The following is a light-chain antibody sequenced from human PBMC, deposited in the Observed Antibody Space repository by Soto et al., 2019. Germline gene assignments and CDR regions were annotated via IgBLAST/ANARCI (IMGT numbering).Light chain of an antibody. CDR1: QSVLYSSNNDNY. Sequence: DIVMTQSPDSLAVSLGERATINCKSSQSVLYSSNNDNYLAWYQQKPGQPPKLLIYWASTRESGVPDRFSGSGSGTDFTLTISSLQAEDVAVYYCQQYFTTPLTCGGGTKVDIK. CDR2: WAS. V-gene: IGKV4-1*01. CDR3: QQYFTTPLT. J-gene: IGKJ4*01.